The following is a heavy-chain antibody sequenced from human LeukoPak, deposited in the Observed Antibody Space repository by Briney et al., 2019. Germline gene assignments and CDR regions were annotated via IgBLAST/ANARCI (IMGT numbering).Heavy chain of an antibody. D-gene: IGHD1-1*01. J-gene: IGHJ3*02. Sequence: GGSLRLSCGASGFRLGSYSMDWVRQAPGKGLEWVSHINSGSSTIYYSDSVKGRFTISRDNAGISLYLQMNSLRDEDTAVYYCARVLLERPGIDSFDMWGQGTMVTVSS. CDR1: GFRLGSYS. CDR3: ARVLLERPGIDSFDM. CDR2: INSGSSTI. V-gene: IGHV3-48*02.